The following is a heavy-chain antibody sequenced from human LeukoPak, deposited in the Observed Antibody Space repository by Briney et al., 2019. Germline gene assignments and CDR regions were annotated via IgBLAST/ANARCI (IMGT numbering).Heavy chain of an antibody. Sequence: PGGSLRLSCAASGFTFSSYGMHWVRQAPGKGLEWVAVIWNDGSHEYYADSEKGRFTISRDNSRNTVYLQMNRLRAEDTAVYYFAKDATEYGDSHFDWWGQGSLVT. CDR3: AKDATEYGDSHFDW. D-gene: IGHD4-17*01. CDR1: GFTFSSYG. V-gene: IGHV3-33*06. CDR2: IWNDGSHE. J-gene: IGHJ4*02.